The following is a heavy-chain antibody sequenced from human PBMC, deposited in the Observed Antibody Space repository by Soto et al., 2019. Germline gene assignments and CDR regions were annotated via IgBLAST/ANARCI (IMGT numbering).Heavy chain of an antibody. CDR3: ARQGRGRDGYNYGVQYNLDY. V-gene: IGHV4-39*01. CDR2: IYYSGST. CDR1: GGSIRGSSDC. J-gene: IGHJ4*02. Sequence: SETHSLSYTVAGGSIRGSSDCWGWLRQPPGKGLEWIGSIYYSGSTYYNPSLKSRVTISVDTSKNQFSLKLSSVTAADTAVYYCARQGRGRDGYNYGVQYNLDYWGQGTLVTLSS. D-gene: IGHD5-12*01.